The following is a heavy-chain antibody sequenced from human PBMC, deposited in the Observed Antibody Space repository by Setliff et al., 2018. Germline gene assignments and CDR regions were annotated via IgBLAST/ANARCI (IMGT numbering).Heavy chain of an antibody. CDR2: INNYSFQI. D-gene: IGHD3-22*01. V-gene: IGHV1-18*01. CDR1: GYTLSNSI. CDR3: ARINFYVSSGYYYAPDF. Sequence: ASVKVSCKASGYTLSNSILSWVRQAPGQRLEWMGWINNYSFQIQTAQKFQDRVTITTDTSTNTASLEVRSLRSDDTAIYYCARINFYVSSGYYYAPDFWGQGTLVTVSS. J-gene: IGHJ4*02.